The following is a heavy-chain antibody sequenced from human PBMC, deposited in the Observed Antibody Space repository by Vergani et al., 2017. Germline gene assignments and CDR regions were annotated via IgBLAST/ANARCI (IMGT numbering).Heavy chain of an antibody. V-gene: IGHV1-69*09. CDR1: GGTFSSYA. D-gene: IGHD2-21*01. CDR3: ARSIGYCAGATCRAYYFDH. CDR2: LNPTTGHT. Sequence: QVQLVQSGAEVKKPGSSVKVSCKASGGTFSSYAISWLRQAPGQAFEWMGILNPTTGHTTSAQKFMGRVDMTRDPSTDTSTRTVQMTLSSLRSEDTAVYYCARSIGYCAGATCRAYYFDHWGQGTLVTVSS. J-gene: IGHJ5*02.